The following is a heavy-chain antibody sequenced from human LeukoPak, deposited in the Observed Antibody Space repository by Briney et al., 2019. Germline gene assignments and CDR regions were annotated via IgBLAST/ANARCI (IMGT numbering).Heavy chain of an antibody. CDR1: VYTFTGYY. CDR2: INPNSGGT. J-gene: IGHJ6*02. CDR3: ARGYDPPPYYYYGMDV. D-gene: IGHD3-3*01. Sequence: SVNVSCKASVYTFTGYYMHWVRQAPGQGLEWMGWINPNSGGTNYAQKFQGRVTMTRDTSISTAYMELSRLRSDDTAVYYCARGYDPPPYYYYGMDVWGQGTTVTVSS. V-gene: IGHV1-2*02.